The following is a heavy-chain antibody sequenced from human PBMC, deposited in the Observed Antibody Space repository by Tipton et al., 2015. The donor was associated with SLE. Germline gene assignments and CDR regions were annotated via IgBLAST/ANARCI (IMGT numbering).Heavy chain of an antibody. CDR1: GFTFSSYE. V-gene: IGHV3-48*03. CDR3: ARESENFGHFDY. J-gene: IGHJ4*02. D-gene: IGHD3-16*01. CDR2: ISSSGSTI. Sequence: SLRLSYAASGFTFSSYEMNWVRQAPGKGLEWVSYISSSGSTIYYADSVKGRFTISRDTSKNTLYLQMSSLTVEDTAMYYCARESENFGHFDYWGQGNLVTVSS.